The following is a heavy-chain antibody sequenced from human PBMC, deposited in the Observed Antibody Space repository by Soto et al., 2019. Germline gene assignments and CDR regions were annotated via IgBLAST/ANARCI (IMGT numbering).Heavy chain of an antibody. J-gene: IGHJ5*02. D-gene: IGHD3-3*01. CDR1: GYTFTSYG. V-gene: IGHV1-18*01. CDR3: ASVDLERTRGYNWFDP. Sequence: ASVKVSCKASGYTFTSYGISWVRQAPGQGLEWMGWISAYNGNTNYAQKLQGRVTMTTDTSTSTAYMELRSLRSDDTAVYYCASVDLERTRGYNWFDPWGQGTLVTVSS. CDR2: ISAYNGNT.